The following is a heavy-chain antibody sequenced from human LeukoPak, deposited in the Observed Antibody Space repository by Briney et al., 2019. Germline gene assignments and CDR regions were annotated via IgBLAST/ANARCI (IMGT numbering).Heavy chain of an antibody. J-gene: IGHJ4*02. CDR3: AKDRACSSTSCYLEYYFDY. CDR2: ISGSGGST. CDR1: GFTFSSYA. Sequence: PGGSLRLSCAASGFTFSSYAMSWVRQAPGKGLEWVSAISGSGGSTYYADSVEGRFTISRDNSKNTLYLQMNSLRAEDTAVYYCAKDRACSSTSCYLEYYFDYWGQGTLVTVSS. V-gene: IGHV3-23*01. D-gene: IGHD2-2*01.